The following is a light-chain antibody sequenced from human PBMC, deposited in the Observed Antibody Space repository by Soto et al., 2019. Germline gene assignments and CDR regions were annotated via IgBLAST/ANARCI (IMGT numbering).Light chain of an antibody. Sequence: QYVLTQPPSASGAPGQGISISCSGSSSNIGGNSVSWYRQVPGTAPKLLIFSNHQRPSGVTDRFSGSKSGTSASLAISGLQSEDEADYYCSTWDDSLRGLVFGGGTKVTVL. CDR2: SNH. V-gene: IGLV1-44*01. CDR3: STWDDSLRGLV. J-gene: IGLJ2*01. CDR1: SSNIGGNS.